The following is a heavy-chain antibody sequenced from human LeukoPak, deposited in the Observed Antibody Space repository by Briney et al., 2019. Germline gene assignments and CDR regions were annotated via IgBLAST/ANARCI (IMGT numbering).Heavy chain of an antibody. CDR3: ARDLEWQLVSLDY. CDR2: ISSSSGYI. Sequence: GGSLRLSCAASGFTFNSYSMNWVRQAPGKGLEWVSCISSSSGYIYYADSVKGRFTISRDNAKNSLYLQMNSLRAEDTAVYYCARDLEWQLVSLDYWGQGTLVTVSS. CDR1: GFTFNSYS. D-gene: IGHD6-6*01. V-gene: IGHV3-21*01. J-gene: IGHJ4*02.